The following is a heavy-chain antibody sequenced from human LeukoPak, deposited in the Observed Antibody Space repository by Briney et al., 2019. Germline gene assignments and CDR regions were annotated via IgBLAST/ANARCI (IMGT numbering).Heavy chain of an antibody. Sequence: PGRSLRLSCVASGFTFSSYGMHWVRQAPGKGLEWVAVISYDGSNKYYADSVKGRFTISRDNSKNTLYLQMNSLRAEDTAVYYCAKDPSPWGQGTLVTVSS. CDR1: GFTFSSYG. CDR3: AKDPSP. J-gene: IGHJ5*02. V-gene: IGHV3-30*18. CDR2: ISYDGSNK.